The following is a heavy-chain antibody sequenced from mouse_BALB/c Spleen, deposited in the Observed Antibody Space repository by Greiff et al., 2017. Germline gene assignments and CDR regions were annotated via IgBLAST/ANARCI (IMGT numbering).Heavy chain of an antibody. CDR1: GYTFTDYA. V-gene: IGHV1S137*01. D-gene: IGHD1-1*01. CDR3: AREGPYYYGSSYSYAMDY. J-gene: IGHJ4*01. Sequence: QVQLKESGAELVRPGVSVKISCKGSGYTFTDYAMHWVKQSHAKSLEWIGVISTYYGDASYNQKFKGKATMTVDKSSSTAYMELARLTSEDSAIYYCAREGPYYYGSSYSYAMDYWGQGTSVTVSS. CDR2: ISTYYGDA.